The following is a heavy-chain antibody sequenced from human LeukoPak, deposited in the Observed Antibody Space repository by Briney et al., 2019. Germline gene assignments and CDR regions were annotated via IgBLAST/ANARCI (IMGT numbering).Heavy chain of an antibody. J-gene: IGHJ5*02. Sequence: SETLSLTCTVSGGSISSYYWSWIRQPPGKGLEWIGRVYTSGSTNYNPSLKSRVTMSVDTSKNQFSLKLSSVTAADTAVYYCARDHIVVVPAAISWFDPWGQGTLVTVSS. D-gene: IGHD2-2*01. CDR2: VYTSGST. V-gene: IGHV4-4*07. CDR3: ARDHIVVVPAAISWFDP. CDR1: GGSISSYY.